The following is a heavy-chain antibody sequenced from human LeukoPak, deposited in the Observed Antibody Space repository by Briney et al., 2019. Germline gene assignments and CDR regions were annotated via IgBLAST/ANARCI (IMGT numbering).Heavy chain of an antibody. D-gene: IGHD3-10*01. CDR2: IYYSGST. V-gene: IGHV4-39*01. CDR3: ARHPPQLLWFGEGWFDP. CDR1: GGSISSSTYY. J-gene: IGHJ5*02. Sequence: SETLSLTCTVSGGSISSSTYYWGWIRQPPGKGLEWIGSIYYSGSTYYNPSLESRVTISVDTSKNQFSLKLSSVTAADTAMYYCARHPPQLLWFGEGWFDPWGQGTLVTVSS.